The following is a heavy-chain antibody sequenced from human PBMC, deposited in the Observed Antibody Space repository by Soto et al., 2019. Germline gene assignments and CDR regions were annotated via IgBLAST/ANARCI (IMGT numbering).Heavy chain of an antibody. Sequence: SVKVSCTASGYTFTSYGISWVRQAPGQGLEWMGWISAYNGNTNYAQKLQGRVTMTTDTSTSTAYMELRSLRSDDTAVYYCASSYYYDSSGYTTSWDYWGQGTLVTVSS. V-gene: IGHV1-18*01. J-gene: IGHJ4*02. CDR1: GYTFTSYG. D-gene: IGHD3-22*01. CDR3: ASSYYYDSSGYTTSWDY. CDR2: ISAYNGNT.